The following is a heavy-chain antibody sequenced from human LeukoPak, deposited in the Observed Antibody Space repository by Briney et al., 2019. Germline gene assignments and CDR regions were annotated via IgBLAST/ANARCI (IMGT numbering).Heavy chain of an antibody. CDR3: AAPRGSYGFDY. D-gene: IGHD5-18*01. V-gene: IGHV3-66*01. J-gene: IGHJ4*02. CDR2: IYSGGST. Sequence: SGGSLRLSCAAPGFTVSSNYMSWVRQAPGKGLEWVSVIYSGGSTYYADSVKGRFTISRDNSKNTLYLQMNSLRAEDTAVYYCAAPRGSYGFDYWGQGTLVTVSS. CDR1: GFTVSSNY.